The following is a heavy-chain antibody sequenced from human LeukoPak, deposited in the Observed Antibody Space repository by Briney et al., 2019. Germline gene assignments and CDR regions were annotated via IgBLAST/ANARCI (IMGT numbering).Heavy chain of an antibody. V-gene: IGHV4-59*01. CDR3: ARVRRITIFGVVTPDAFDI. J-gene: IGHJ3*02. Sequence: SETLSLTCTVSGGSISSYYWSWIRQPPGKGLEWIGYIYYSGSTNYNPSLKSRVTISVDTSKNQFSLKLSSVTAADTAVYYCARVRRITIFGVVTPDAFDIWGQGTMVTVSS. CDR1: GGSISSYY. D-gene: IGHD3-3*01. CDR2: IYYSGST.